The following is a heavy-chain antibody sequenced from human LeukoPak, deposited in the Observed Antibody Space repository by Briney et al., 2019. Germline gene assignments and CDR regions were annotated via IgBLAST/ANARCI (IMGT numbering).Heavy chain of an antibody. D-gene: IGHD1-7*01. CDR1: GFTVSSNY. CDR3: ARVTGTTALVDYYYYMDV. Sequence: GGSLRLSCAASGFTVSSNYMSWVRQAPGKGLEWVSVIYSGGSTYYADSVKGRFTISRDNSKNTLYLQMNSLRAEDTAVYYCARVTGTTALVDYYYYMDVWGKGTTVTVSS. V-gene: IGHV3-53*01. CDR2: IYSGGST. J-gene: IGHJ6*03.